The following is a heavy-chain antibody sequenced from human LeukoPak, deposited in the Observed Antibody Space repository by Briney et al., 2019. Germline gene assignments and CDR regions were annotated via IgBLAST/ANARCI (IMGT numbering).Heavy chain of an antibody. CDR3: ARELGLRFLEWSPSSYGMDV. CDR1: GFTFSSYG. Sequence: GGSLRLSCAASGFTFSSYGMNWVRQAPGKGLEWVSSISSSSSYIYYADSVKGRFPISRDNPKNSLYLQMNSLRAEDTAVYYCARELGLRFLEWSPSSYGMDVWGQGTTVTVSS. CDR2: ISSSSSYI. V-gene: IGHV3-21*01. J-gene: IGHJ6*02. D-gene: IGHD3-3*01.